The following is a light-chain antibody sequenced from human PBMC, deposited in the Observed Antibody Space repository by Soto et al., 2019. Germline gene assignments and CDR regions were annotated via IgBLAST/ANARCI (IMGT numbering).Light chain of an antibody. J-gene: IGKJ2*01. CDR3: VHSLKPPPYT. CDR2: LGS. CDR1: QSLLQRNGHNY. Sequence: DIVMTQSPLSLPVTPGEPASITCRSSQSLLQRNGHNYLDWYLQKPGQSPQLLIYLGSLRASGVPDRFSGSGSGIDFTLKISRVEAQAVGFYYCVHSLKPPPYTFGQGTELENK. V-gene: IGKV2-28*01.